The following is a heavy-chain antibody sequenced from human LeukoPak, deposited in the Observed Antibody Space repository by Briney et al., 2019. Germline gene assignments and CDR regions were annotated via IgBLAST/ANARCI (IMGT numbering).Heavy chain of an antibody. CDR1: GFTVSSNY. Sequence: GGSLRLSCAASGFTVSSNYMSWARQPPGKGLEWVSAISGSGGSTYYADSVKGRFTISRDNSKNTLYLQMNSLRAEDTAVYYCAKRIAARPGYWGQGTLVTVSA. J-gene: IGHJ4*02. V-gene: IGHV3-23*01. CDR3: AKRIAARPGY. CDR2: ISGSGGST. D-gene: IGHD6-6*01.